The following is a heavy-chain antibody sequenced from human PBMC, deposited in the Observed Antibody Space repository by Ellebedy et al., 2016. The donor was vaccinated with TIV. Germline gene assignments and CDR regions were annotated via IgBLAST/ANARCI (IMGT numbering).Heavy chain of an antibody. CDR1: GFTFSSAW. Sequence: GESLKISCAASGFTFSSAWMSWVRQAPGKGLEWVAIIWYDGSNAYYADSVKGRFTISRDNSKNTLYLQINSLRGEDTAVYYCARDFDTAPMKTIFDYWGHGTLVTVSS. D-gene: IGHD5-18*01. J-gene: IGHJ4*01. CDR2: IWYDGSNA. V-gene: IGHV3-33*08. CDR3: ARDFDTAPMKTIFDY.